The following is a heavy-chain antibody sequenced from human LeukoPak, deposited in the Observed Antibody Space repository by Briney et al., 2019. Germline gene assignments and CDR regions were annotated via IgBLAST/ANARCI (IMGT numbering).Heavy chain of an antibody. CDR3: AKGGIRYGYWFDH. V-gene: IGHV3-11*01. D-gene: IGHD3-10*01. CDR1: EFRISDYY. CDR2: ISSTGNSI. J-gene: IGHJ5*02. Sequence: PGGSLRLSCAATEFRISDYYMSWIRQAPGKGLEWVAYISSTGNSIFYADSVKGRFTISRDHAKNSLSLQLNSLRAEDTAVYHCAKGGIRYGYWFDHWGQGTLVTVSS.